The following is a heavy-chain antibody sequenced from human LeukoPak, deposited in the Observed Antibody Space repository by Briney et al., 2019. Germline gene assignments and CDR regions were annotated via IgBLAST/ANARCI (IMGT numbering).Heavy chain of an antibody. CDR1: GGSFSGYY. Sequence: SETLSLTCAVYGGSFSGYYWSWIRQPPGKGLEWIGEINHSGSTNYNPSLKSRVTISVDTSKNQFSLNLTSVTAADTAVYYCARGGGYNWFDPWGQGTLVTVSS. CDR2: INHSGST. CDR3: ARGGGYNWFDP. V-gene: IGHV4-34*01. J-gene: IGHJ5*02.